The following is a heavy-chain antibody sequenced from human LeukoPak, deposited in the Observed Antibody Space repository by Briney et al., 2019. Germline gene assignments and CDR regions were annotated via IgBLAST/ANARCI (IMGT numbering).Heavy chain of an antibody. J-gene: IGHJ4*02. Sequence: PGGSLRLSCAASGFTFSSYAMSWVRQAPGKGLEWVSAIDNTGDSTYYADSVKGRFTISRDNSKNTLYLQMNSLRAEDTAVYYCASDVQQLVPDYWGQGTLVTVSS. D-gene: IGHD6-13*01. CDR2: IDNTGDST. CDR1: GFTFSSYA. CDR3: ASDVQQLVPDY. V-gene: IGHV3-23*05.